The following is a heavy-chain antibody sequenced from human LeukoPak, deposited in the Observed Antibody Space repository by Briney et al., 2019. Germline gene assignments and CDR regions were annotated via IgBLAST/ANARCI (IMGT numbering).Heavy chain of an antibody. CDR1: GGSFSGYY. D-gene: IGHD3-22*01. Sequence: SETLSLTCAVYGGSFSGYYWSWIRQPPGKGLEWIGEINHSGSTNYNPSLKSRVTISVDTSKNQFSLKLSSVTAADTAVYYCARGRRYYYDSSGYFSWGQGTLVTVSS. CDR2: INHSGST. CDR3: ARGRRYYYDSSGYFS. V-gene: IGHV4-34*01. J-gene: IGHJ5*02.